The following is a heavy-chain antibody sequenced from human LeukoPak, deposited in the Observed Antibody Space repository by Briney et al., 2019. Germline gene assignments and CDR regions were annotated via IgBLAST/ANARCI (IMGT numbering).Heavy chain of an antibody. CDR2: ISGSSDYT. CDR3: AQLKLGTQDY. Sequence: GGSLRLSCAASGFNFTTYGMNWVRLAPGKGLEWVSSISGSSDYTYYADSVTGRFTISRDNAKHSLYLQMNSLRAEDTAVYYCAQLKLGTQDYWGQGTLVTVSS. J-gene: IGHJ4*02. CDR1: GFNFTTYG. D-gene: IGHD7-27*01. V-gene: IGHV3-21*01.